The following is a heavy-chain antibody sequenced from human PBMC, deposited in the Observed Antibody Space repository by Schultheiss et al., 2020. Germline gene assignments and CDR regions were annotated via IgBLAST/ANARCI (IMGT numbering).Heavy chain of an antibody. Sequence: SETLSLTCTVSGGSISSYYWSWIRQPPEKGLEWIGYIYYTGSTNYSPSLKSRVTISVDTSKNQFSLKLSSVTAADTAVYYCARAPRAAYYYYYGMDVWGQGTTVTVSS. V-gene: IGHV4-59*08. J-gene: IGHJ6*02. CDR3: ARAPRAAYYYYYGMDV. CDR1: GGSISSYY. CDR2: IYYTGST. D-gene: IGHD6-25*01.